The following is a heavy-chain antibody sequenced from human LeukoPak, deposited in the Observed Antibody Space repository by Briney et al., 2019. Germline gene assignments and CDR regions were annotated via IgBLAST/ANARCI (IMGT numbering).Heavy chain of an antibody. CDR2: ISSSSSYI. J-gene: IGHJ6*03. CDR1: GFTFSSYS. V-gene: IGHV3-21*01. Sequence: GGSLRLSCAASGFTFSSYSMNWVRQAPGKGLDWVSSISSSSSYIYYADSVKGRFPISRDNAKNSLYLQMNRLRAEDTAVYYRARVRSLYYMDVWGKGTSVTVSS. CDR3: ARVRSLYYMDV.